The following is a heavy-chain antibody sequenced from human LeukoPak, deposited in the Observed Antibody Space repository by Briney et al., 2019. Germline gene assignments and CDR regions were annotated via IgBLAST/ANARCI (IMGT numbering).Heavy chain of an antibody. CDR2: IYYSGST. J-gene: IGHJ3*02. CDR3: GIDTGYYDSSGYYPWGAFDI. D-gene: IGHD3-22*01. V-gene: IGHV4-59*01. CDR1: GGSISSYY. Sequence: SETLSLTCTVSGGSISSYYWSWIRQPPGKGLEWIGYIYYSGSTNYNPSLKSRVTISVDTSKNQFSLKLSSVTAADTAVYYCGIDTGYYDSSGYYPWGAFDIWGQGTMVTVSS.